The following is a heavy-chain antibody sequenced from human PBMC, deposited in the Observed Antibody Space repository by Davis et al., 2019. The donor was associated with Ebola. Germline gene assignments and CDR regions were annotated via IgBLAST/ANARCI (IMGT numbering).Heavy chain of an antibody. CDR1: GGSISSGDYY. D-gene: IGHD2-15*01. CDR2: IYYSGST. V-gene: IGHV4-61*08. Sequence: MPSETLSLTCTVSGGSISSGDYYWSWIRQPPGKGLEWIGYIYYSGSTNYNPSLKSRVTISVDTSKNQFSLKLSSVTAADTAVYYCARCSGGSCDGMDVWGKGTTVTVSS. J-gene: IGHJ6*04. CDR3: ARCSGGSCDGMDV.